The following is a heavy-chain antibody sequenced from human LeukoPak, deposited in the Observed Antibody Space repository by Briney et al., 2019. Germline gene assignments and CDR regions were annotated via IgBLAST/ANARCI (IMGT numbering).Heavy chain of an antibody. CDR1: GFTFSSYA. D-gene: IGHD3-10*01. J-gene: IGHJ3*02. CDR3: AKGDKGDDAFDI. V-gene: IGHV3-23*01. Sequence: GGSLRLSCAASGFTFSSYAMSWVRQAPGKGLESVSTISGSGDTTYYADSVKGRFTISRDNSKNTLYLQMNSLRAEDTAVYYCAKGDKGDDAFDIWGQGTMVTVS. CDR2: ISGSGDTT.